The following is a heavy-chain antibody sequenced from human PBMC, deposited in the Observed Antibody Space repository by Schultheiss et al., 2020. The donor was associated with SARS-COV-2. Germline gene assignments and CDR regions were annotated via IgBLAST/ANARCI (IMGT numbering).Heavy chain of an antibody. CDR2: INPNSGGT. V-gene: IGHV1-2*02. CDR3: ARVLEAAAGTSAFDI. CDR1: GYTFTGYY. D-gene: IGHD6-13*01. Sequence: APVKVSCKASGYTFTGYYMHWVRQAPGQGLEWMGWINPNSGGTNYAQKFQGRVTMTRDTSISTAYMELSRLRSDDTAVYYCARVLEAAAGTSAFDIWGQGTMVTVSS. J-gene: IGHJ3*02.